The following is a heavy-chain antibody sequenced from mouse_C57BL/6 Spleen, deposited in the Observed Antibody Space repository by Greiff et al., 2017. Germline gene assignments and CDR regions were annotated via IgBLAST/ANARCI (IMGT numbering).Heavy chain of an antibody. Sequence: EVKLVESGGGLVKPGGSLKLSCAASGFTFSDYGMNWVRQAPEKGLEWVAYISSGSSTIYYADTVKGRFTISRDNAKNTLFLQMTSLRSEDTAMYYCAREGSSYDYAMDYWGQGTSVTVSS. D-gene: IGHD1-1*01. V-gene: IGHV5-17*01. CDR2: ISSGSSTI. CDR3: AREGSSYDYAMDY. CDR1: GFTFSDYG. J-gene: IGHJ4*01.